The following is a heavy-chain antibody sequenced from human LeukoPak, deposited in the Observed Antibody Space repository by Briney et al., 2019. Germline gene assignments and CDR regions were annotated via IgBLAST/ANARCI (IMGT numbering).Heavy chain of an antibody. J-gene: IGHJ6*04. V-gene: IGHV1-18*04. CDR2: ISAYNGNT. Sequence: GASVKVSCKASGYTFTSYGISWVRQAPGQGLEWMGWISAYNGNTNYAQKLQGRVTMTTDTSTSTAYMELRSLRSDDTAVYYCARDGAYDILTGYYYYYGMDVWGKGTTVTVSS. CDR3: ARDGAYDILTGYYYYYGMDV. D-gene: IGHD3-9*01. CDR1: GYTFTSYG.